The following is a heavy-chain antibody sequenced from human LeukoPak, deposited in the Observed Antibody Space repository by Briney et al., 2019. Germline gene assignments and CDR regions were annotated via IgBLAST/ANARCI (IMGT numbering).Heavy chain of an antibody. V-gene: IGHV1-8*01. CDR2: MNPNSGNT. D-gene: IGHD3-10*01. Sequence: ASVKVSCKASGYTFTSYDINWVRQATGQGLEWMGWMNPNSGNTGYAQKFQGRVTMTRNTSISTAYMELSSLRSEDTAVYYCARGPTDKYYYGSGSWFDPWGQGTLVSVSS. CDR1: GYTFTSYD. J-gene: IGHJ5*02. CDR3: ARGPTDKYYYGSGSWFDP.